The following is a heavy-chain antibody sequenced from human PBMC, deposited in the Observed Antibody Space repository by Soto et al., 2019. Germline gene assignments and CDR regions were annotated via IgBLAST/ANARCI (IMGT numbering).Heavy chain of an antibody. CDR1: GFTFSKYV. D-gene: IGHD2-21*01. CDR3: AKDYSSSYALDY. V-gene: IGHV3-23*01. Sequence: QAGGSLRLSCEASGFTFSKYVMSWVRQAPGKGLEWVSAISGSAGTTYYADSVKGRFTISRDNSKNTLYLQMNSLRADDTAVYFCAKDYSSSYALDYWGQGTLVTVSS. CDR2: ISGSAGTT. J-gene: IGHJ4*02.